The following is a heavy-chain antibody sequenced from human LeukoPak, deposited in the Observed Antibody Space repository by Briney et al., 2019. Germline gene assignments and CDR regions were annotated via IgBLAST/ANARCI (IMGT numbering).Heavy chain of an antibody. Sequence: SQTLSLTCTVSGGSLSSGSYYWSWIRQPAGKGLEWIGRIYTSGSTNYNPSLKSRVTISVDTSKNQFSLKLSSVTAADTAVYYCARRLLGYCSGGSCYSGYFQHWGQGTLVTVSS. CDR3: ARRLLGYCSGGSCYSGYFQH. CDR1: GGSLSSGSYY. V-gene: IGHV4-61*02. CDR2: IYTSGST. D-gene: IGHD2-15*01. J-gene: IGHJ1*01.